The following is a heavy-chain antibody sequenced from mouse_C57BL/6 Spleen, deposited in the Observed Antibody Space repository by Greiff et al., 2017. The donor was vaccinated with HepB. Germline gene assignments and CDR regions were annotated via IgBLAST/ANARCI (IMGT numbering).Heavy chain of an antibody. Sequence: DVKLVESEGGLVQPGSSMKLSCTASGFTFSDYYMAWVRQVPEKGLEWVANINYDGSSTYYLDSLKSRFIISRDNAKNILYLQMSSLKSEDTATYYCARERSLYDGYLMDYWGQGTSVTVSS. CDR3: ARERSLYDGYLMDY. D-gene: IGHD2-3*01. J-gene: IGHJ4*01. CDR1: GFTFSDYY. CDR2: INYDGSST. V-gene: IGHV5-16*01.